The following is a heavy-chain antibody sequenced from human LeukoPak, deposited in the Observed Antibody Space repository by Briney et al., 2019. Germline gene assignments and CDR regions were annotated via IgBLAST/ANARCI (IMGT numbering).Heavy chain of an antibody. CDR1: GGSFSGYY. Sequence: SETLSLTCAVYGGSFSGYYWSWLRQPPGKGLEWIGEINHSGSTNYNPSLKSRVTISVDTSKNQFSLKLSSVTAADTAVYYCASAYYGSGSYDYYYYMDVWGKGTTVTVSS. V-gene: IGHV4-34*01. CDR3: ASAYYGSGSYDYYYYMDV. J-gene: IGHJ6*03. CDR2: INHSGST. D-gene: IGHD3-10*01.